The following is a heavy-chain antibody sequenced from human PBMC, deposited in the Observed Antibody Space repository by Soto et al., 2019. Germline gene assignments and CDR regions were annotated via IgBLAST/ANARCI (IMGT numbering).Heavy chain of an antibody. D-gene: IGHD2-21*02. J-gene: IGHJ1*01. CDR1: GYSFTSYN. CDR2: INPFGGST. CDR3: ARVESCGGDCYYFQH. Sequence: ASVKVSCKASGYSFTSYNMQWVRQAPGQGLEWMGVINPFGGSTGYAQKFQGRVTMTTDTSANIVYMALSGLRSEDTAVYYCARVESCGGDCYYFQHWGQGTPVTVSS. V-gene: IGHV1-46*01.